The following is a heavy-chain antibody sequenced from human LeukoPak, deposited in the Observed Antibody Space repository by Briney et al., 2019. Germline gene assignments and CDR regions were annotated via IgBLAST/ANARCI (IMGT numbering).Heavy chain of an antibody. D-gene: IGHD1-26*01. CDR1: GFTLSDYY. CDR3: ARVMVGGSYYYYYYMDV. V-gene: IGHV3-11*01. J-gene: IGHJ6*03. Sequence: PGGSLRLSCAASGFTLSDYYMSWIRQAPGKGLEWVSYISSSGSTIYYADSVKGRFTISRDNAKNSLYLQMNSLRAEDTAVYYCARVMVGGSYYYYYYMDVWGKGTTVTISS. CDR2: ISSSGSTI.